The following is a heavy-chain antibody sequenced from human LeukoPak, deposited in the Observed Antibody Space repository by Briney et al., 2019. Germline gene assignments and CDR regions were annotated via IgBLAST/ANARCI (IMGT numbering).Heavy chain of an antibody. D-gene: IGHD2-2*01. CDR3: AKDPDGPRSTGFDY. CDR2: ISGSGGST. J-gene: IGHJ4*02. V-gene: IGHV3-23*01. Sequence: PGGSLRLSCAASGFTFSSYAMSWVRQAPGKGLEWVSAISGSGGSTYYADSVKGRFTISRDNPKNTLYLQMNSLRAEDTAVYYCAKDPDGPRSTGFDYWGQGTLVTVSS. CDR1: GFTFSSYA.